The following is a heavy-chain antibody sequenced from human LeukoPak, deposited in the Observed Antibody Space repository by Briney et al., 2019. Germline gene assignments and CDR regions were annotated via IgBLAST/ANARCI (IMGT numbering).Heavy chain of an antibody. V-gene: IGHV3-9*01. D-gene: IGHD5-18*01. Sequence: SGGSLRLSCAASGFTFDDYAMHWVRQAPGKGLEWVSGISWNSGSIGYADSVKGRFTISRDNAKNSLYLQMNSLRAEDTALYYCARGGVDTAMALTYFDYWGQGTLVTVSS. CDR2: ISWNSGSI. CDR3: ARGGVDTAMALTYFDY. J-gene: IGHJ4*02. CDR1: GFTFDDYA.